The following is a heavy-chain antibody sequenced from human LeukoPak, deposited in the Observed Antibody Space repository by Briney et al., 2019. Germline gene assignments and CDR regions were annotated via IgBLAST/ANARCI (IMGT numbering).Heavy chain of an antibody. V-gene: IGHV3-74*01. J-gene: IGHJ5*02. CDR2: INSDGSST. D-gene: IGHD6-13*01. Sequence: GGSLRLSCAASGFTFSSYWMHWVRQAPGEGLVWVSRINSDGSSTSYADSVKGRFTISRDNAKNTLYLQMNSLRAEDTAVYYCARDRYSSSHNWFDPWGQGTLVTVSS. CDR1: GFTFSSYW. CDR3: ARDRYSSSHNWFDP.